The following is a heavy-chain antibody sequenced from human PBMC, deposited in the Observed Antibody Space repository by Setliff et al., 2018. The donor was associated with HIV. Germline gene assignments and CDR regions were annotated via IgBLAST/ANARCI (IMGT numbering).Heavy chain of an antibody. CDR2: IYPGDSDT. V-gene: IGHV5-51*01. J-gene: IGHJ4*02. CDR1: GYNFRMYW. D-gene: IGHD3-10*01. CDR3: ARSMGFKATTRLDF. Sequence: GESLKISCKTSGYNFRMYWIAWVRQMPGKGLEWMGIIYPGDSDTRYSPSFQGQVTISADKSISTAYLQWSSLKASDTAMYYCARSMGFKATTRLDFWGPGTLVTVSS.